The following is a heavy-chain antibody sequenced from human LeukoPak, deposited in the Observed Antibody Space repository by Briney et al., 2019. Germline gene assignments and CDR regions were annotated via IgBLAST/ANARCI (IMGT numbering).Heavy chain of an antibody. D-gene: IGHD6-13*01. V-gene: IGHV1-2*02. CDR3: ASVFWYSSSWSFDY. CDR1: GYTFTGYY. Sequence: ASVKVSCKASGYTFTGYYMHWVRRAPGQGLEWMGWINPNSGGTNYAQKFQGRVTMTRDTSISTAYMELSRLRSDDTAVYYCASVFWYSSSWSFDYWGQGTLVTVSS. CDR2: INPNSGGT. J-gene: IGHJ4*02.